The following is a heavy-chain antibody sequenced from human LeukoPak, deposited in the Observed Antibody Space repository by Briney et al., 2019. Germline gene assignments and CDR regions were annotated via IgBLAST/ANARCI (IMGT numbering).Heavy chain of an antibody. CDR2: IYYSGST. V-gene: IGHV4-30-4*07. Sequence: SETLSLTCAVSGGSISSGGYSWSWIRQPPGKGLEWIGYIYYSGSTYYNPSLKSRVTISVDTSKNQFSLKLSSVTAADTAVYYCARTGYLGIDYWGQGTLVTVSS. J-gene: IGHJ4*02. CDR3: ARTGYLGIDY. D-gene: IGHD1-26*01. CDR1: GGSISSGGYS.